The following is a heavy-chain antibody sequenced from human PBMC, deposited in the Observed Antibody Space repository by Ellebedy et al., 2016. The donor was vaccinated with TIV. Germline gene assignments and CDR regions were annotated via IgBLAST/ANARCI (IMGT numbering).Heavy chain of an antibody. CDR3: ARCVRYCSSTSCFYYGMDV. D-gene: IGHD2-2*01. CDR2: IIPILGIA. Sequence: AASVKVSCKASGGTFSSYAISWARQAPGQGLEWMGRIIPILGIANYAQKFQGRVTITADKSTSTAYMELSSLRSEDTAVYYCARCVRYCSSTSCFYYGMDVWGQGTTVTVSS. J-gene: IGHJ6*02. V-gene: IGHV1-69*04. CDR1: GGTFSSYA.